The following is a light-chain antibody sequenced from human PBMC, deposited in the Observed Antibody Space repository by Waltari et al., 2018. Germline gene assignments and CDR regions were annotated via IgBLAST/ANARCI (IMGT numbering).Light chain of an antibody. CDR2: SKN. Sequence: QSVLTQSPSASGTPGQRATISCPGGGPTIGAVYHVHWYQQFPGAAPNLLIYSKNQRPSGVPDRFSASKSGTSASLDITGLQVEDEAVYYCQTYDSTVSASVFGGGTKLTVL. V-gene: IGLV1-40*01. CDR1: GPTIGAVYH. J-gene: IGLJ2*01. CDR3: QTYDSTVSASV.